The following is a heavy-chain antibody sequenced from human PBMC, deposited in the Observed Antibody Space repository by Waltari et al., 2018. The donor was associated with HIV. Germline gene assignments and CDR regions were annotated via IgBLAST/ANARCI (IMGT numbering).Heavy chain of an antibody. V-gene: IGHV4-61*02. J-gene: IGHJ3*02. CDR1: GGSISSGSYY. CDR2: IYTSGST. Sequence: QVQLQESGPGLVKPSQTLSLTCTVSGGSISSGSYYWSWIRQPAGKGLEWMGSIYTSGSTNYNPSLKSRVTISVDTSKNQFSLKLSSVTAADTAVYYCARDRNYYYDSSGYFFNAFDIWGQGTMVTVSS. CDR3: ARDRNYYYDSSGYFFNAFDI. D-gene: IGHD3-22*01.